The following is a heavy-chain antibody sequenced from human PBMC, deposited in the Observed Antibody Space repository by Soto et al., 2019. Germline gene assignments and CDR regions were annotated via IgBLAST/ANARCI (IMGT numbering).Heavy chain of an antibody. CDR1: GYTFTSYY. CDR2: INPSGGST. D-gene: IGHD6-6*01. CDR3: ARVRPAQAFDI. J-gene: IGHJ3*02. V-gene: IGHV1-46*03. Sequence: ASVKVSCKASGYTFTSYYMHWMRQAPGQGLEWMGIINPSGGSTSYAQKFQGRVTMTRDTSTSTVYMELSSLRSEDTAVCYCARVRPAQAFDIWGQGTMVTVS.